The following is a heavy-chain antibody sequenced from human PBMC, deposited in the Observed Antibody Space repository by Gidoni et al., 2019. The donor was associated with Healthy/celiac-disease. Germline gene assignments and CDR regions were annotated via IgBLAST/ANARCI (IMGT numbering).Heavy chain of an antibody. Sequence: QMQRVQSGPEVKKPGTSVKVSCKASGFTFTSSAVQWVRQARGQRLEWIGWIVVGSGNTNYAQKFQERVTITRDMSTSTAYMELSSLRSEDTAVYYCAAVAVRYSGYVFDYWGQGTLVTVSS. D-gene: IGHD5-12*01. CDR3: AAVAVRYSGYVFDY. CDR2: IVVGSGNT. CDR1: GFTFTSSA. V-gene: IGHV1-58*01. J-gene: IGHJ4*02.